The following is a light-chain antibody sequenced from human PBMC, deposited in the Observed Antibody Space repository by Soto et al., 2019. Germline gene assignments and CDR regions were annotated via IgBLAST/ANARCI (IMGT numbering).Light chain of an antibody. Sequence: QSAMTQPPSASGTPGQRVTISCSGSSSNIGGSNYAYWYQQFPGTAPKLVIHSNNLRPSGVPERISGSKSGTAASLTISGLQTEDEADYFCFSFTTDWTHVFGTGTKLTVL. CDR3: FSFTTDWTHV. J-gene: IGLJ1*01. CDR1: SSNIGGSNY. V-gene: IGLV1-47*02. CDR2: SNN.